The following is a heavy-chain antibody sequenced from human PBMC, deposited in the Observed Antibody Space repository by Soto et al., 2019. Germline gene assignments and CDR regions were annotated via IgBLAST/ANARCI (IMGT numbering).Heavy chain of an antibody. Sequence: QVQLVESGGGVVQPGRSLRLSCAASGFTFSSYGMHWVRQAPGKGLEWVAVISYDGSNKYYADSVKGRFTISRDNSKNTLYVQMNRLRAEDTAVYYCAKEWVYDSSGWSFDYWGQGTLVTASS. V-gene: IGHV3-30*18. J-gene: IGHJ4*02. CDR2: ISYDGSNK. D-gene: IGHD3-22*01. CDR3: AKEWVYDSSGWSFDY. CDR1: GFTFSSYG.